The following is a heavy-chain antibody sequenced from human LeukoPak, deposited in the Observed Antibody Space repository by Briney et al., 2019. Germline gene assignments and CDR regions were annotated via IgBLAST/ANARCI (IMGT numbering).Heavy chain of an antibody. D-gene: IGHD7-27*01. Sequence: GGTLRLSCAASGFTFSKLGMTWVRQAPGKGLEWVSAIDASGRNTHYADSVRGRFSISRDNSKNTVILQMNSLRVEDTAVYYCAKALYDSTGDGYWGQGTLVTISS. CDR3: AKALYDSTGDGY. CDR1: GFTFSKLG. CDR2: IDASGRNT. V-gene: IGHV3-23*01. J-gene: IGHJ4*02.